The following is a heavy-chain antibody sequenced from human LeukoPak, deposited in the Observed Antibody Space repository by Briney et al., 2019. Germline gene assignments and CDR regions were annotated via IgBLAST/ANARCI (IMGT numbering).Heavy chain of an antibody. CDR1: GFSFSRFN. CDR3: AKDRWITMVRGGYFDY. D-gene: IGHD3-10*01. V-gene: IGHV3-9*01. Sequence: PGGSLRLSCAASGFSFSRFNMNWVRQAPGKGLEWVSGISWNSGSIGYADSVKGRFTISRDNAKNSLYLQMNSLRAEDTALYYCAKDRWITMVRGGYFDYWGQGTLVTVSS. CDR2: ISWNSGSI. J-gene: IGHJ4*02.